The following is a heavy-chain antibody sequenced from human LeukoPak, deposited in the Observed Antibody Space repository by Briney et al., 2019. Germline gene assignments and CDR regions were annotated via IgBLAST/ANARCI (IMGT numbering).Heavy chain of an antibody. D-gene: IGHD3-10*01. V-gene: IGHV3-21*06. CDR1: GFTVSTYG. CDR2: IDSTSRYI. Sequence: PGQCLRPSCSASGFTVSTYGTDWVRQLPGKCLNWVSSIDSTSRYIEYADSVKGRFTISTDSARNLVFLHMDSLRSDDTAVYYCARDPYYGSGPFRLYWGQGILVSVS. CDR3: ARDPYYGSGPFRLY. J-gene: IGHJ4*02.